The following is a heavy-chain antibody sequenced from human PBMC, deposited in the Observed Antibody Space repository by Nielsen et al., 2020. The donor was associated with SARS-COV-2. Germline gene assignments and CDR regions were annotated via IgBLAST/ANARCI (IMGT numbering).Heavy chain of an antibody. CDR1: GFTFSSYG. CDR2: ISYDGSNK. Sequence: GESLKISCAASGFTFSSYGMHWVRQAPGKGLERVAVISYDGSNKYYADSVKGRFTISRDNSKNTLYLQMNSLRAEDTAVYYCAKIAVAGTDFDYWGQGTLVTVSS. V-gene: IGHV3-30*18. CDR3: AKIAVAGTDFDY. J-gene: IGHJ4*02. D-gene: IGHD6-19*01.